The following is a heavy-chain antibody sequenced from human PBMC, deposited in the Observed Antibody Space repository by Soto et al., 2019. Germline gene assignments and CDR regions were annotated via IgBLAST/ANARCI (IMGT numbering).Heavy chain of an antibody. J-gene: IGHJ4*02. Sequence: QVQLVESGGGLVKPGGSLRLSCAASGFTFSDYYMSWIRQAPGKGLEWVSYISSSGSTIYYADSVKGRFTISRDNAKNTPYLQLNNLRAEDKAVYYCATARADAGPYFDYWGQGTLVTVSS. CDR1: GFTFSDYY. CDR3: ATARADAGPYFDY. CDR2: ISSSGSTI. D-gene: IGHD6-13*01. V-gene: IGHV3-11*01.